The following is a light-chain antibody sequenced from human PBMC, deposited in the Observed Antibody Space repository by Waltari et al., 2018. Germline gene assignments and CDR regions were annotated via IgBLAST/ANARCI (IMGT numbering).Light chain of an antibody. J-gene: IGKJ4*01. CDR3: LQHQSYPLT. CDR2: AVS. V-gene: IGKV1-17*03. CDR1: QGINNF. Sequence: DIQMTQSPSAMSASVGERVIITCRESQGINNFLAWFQQKPGKVPKRLIYAVSTLQSGVPSRFSGSGSGTEFTLTISSLQPEDVATYYCLQHQSYPLTFGGGTKVEIK.